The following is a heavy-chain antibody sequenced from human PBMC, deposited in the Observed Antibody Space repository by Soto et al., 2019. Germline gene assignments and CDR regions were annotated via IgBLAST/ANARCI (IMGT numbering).Heavy chain of an antibody. CDR3: ARGEADTAMVDF. CDR2: IFYSGST. D-gene: IGHD5-18*01. V-gene: IGHV4-59*01. CDR1: GGSIRSYY. Sequence: SETLSLTCTVSGGSIRSYYWTWIRQPPGKGLEWLGYIFYSGSTFYNPSLKSRVTISIHASKSQFSLQLTSVTAADTAVYYCARGEADTAMVDFWGQGTLVTVSS. J-gene: IGHJ4*02.